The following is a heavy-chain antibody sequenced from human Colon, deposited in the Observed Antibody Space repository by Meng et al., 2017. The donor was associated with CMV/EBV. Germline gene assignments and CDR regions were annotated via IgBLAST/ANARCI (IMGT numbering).Heavy chain of an antibody. J-gene: IGHJ4*02. Sequence: GGSLRLSCAAPGFTFDDYGMSWGRPAPGKGLEWGSGINWNGGSTSYADSVKGRFSISRDNAKNSLYLQMNSLRAEDTALYHCTRDRGSDSNYGYFDYWGQGTLVTVSS. V-gene: IGHV3-20*01. D-gene: IGHD4-11*01. CDR2: INWNGGST. CDR1: GFTFDDYG. CDR3: TRDRGSDSNYGYFDY.